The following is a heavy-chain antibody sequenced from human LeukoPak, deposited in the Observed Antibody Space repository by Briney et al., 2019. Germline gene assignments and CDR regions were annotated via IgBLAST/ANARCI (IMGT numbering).Heavy chain of an antibody. CDR2: IKQDGSEK. CDR1: GFTFDDYG. J-gene: IGHJ4*02. CDR3: ARGSIITIFGVPLEEGYYFDY. D-gene: IGHD3-3*01. Sequence: GGSLRLSCAASGFTFDDYGMSWVRQAPGKGLEWVANIKQDGSEKYYVDSVKGRFTISRDNAKNSLYLQMNSLRAEDTAVYYCARGSIITIFGVPLEEGYYFDYWGQGTLVTVSS. V-gene: IGHV3-7*05.